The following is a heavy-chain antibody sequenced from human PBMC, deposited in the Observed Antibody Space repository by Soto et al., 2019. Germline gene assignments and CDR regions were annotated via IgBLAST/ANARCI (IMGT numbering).Heavy chain of an antibody. D-gene: IGHD7-27*01. CDR3: ARSITGDAGVGDY. V-gene: IGHV3-30-3*01. CDR1: GFTFSNYA. CDR2: ISYDGSNK. Sequence: QVHLVESGGGVVQPGRSLRLSCAASGFTFSNYAMHWVRQAPGKGLEWVAVISYDGSNKYYADSVKGRFTISRDNSKNTLYLQMNSLRAEDTAVYYCARSITGDAGVGDYWGQGTLVTVSS. J-gene: IGHJ4*02.